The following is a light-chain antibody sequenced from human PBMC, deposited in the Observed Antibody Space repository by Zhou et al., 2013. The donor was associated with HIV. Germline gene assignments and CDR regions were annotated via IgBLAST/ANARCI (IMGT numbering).Light chain of an antibody. J-gene: IGKJ4*01. CDR1: QSVRNY. CDR2: DTS. V-gene: IGKV3D-15*01. CDR3: QQYNNWPLT. Sequence: EVVMTQSPVTLSLSPGERATLSCRASQSVRNYLAWYQQKCGQAPRLLIYDTSNRATGIPARFSGSGSGTEFTLTISSMESEDFAVYYCQQYNNWPLTFGGGTKVEIK.